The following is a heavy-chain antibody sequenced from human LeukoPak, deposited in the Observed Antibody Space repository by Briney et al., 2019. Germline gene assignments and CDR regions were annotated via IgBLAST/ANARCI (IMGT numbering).Heavy chain of an antibody. CDR3: AKDGRIAARPEWFDP. Sequence: GGSLRLSCAASGFTFSSYAMSWVRQAPGKGLEWVSAISGSGGSTYYADPVKGRFTISRDNSKNTLYLQMNSLRAEDTAVYYCAKDGRIAARPEWFDPWGQGTLVTVSS. J-gene: IGHJ5*02. V-gene: IGHV3-23*01. D-gene: IGHD6-6*01. CDR1: GFTFSSYA. CDR2: ISGSGGST.